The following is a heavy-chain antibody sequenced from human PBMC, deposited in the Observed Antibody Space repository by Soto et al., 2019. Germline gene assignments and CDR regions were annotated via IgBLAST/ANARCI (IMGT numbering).Heavy chain of an antibody. J-gene: IGHJ3*01. Sequence: DVQLVESGGGLIQPGGSLRLSCAAFGFTISGKKYVAWVRQAPGKGLEWVSALYDLDGSFYAASVKGRFTTSSDSSKTTVYLQMNDLRPDDTAVYYCATWHEREHAYDVWGQGTTVTVSS. D-gene: IGHD1-1*01. CDR2: LYDLDGS. V-gene: IGHV3-53*01. CDR1: GFTISGKKY. CDR3: ATWHEREHAYDV.